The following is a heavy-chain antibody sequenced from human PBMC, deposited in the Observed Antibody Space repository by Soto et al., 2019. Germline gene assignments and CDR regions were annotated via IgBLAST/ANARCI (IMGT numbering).Heavy chain of an antibody. D-gene: IGHD6-6*01. J-gene: IGHJ4*02. CDR2: ISYDGTNK. V-gene: IGHV3-30*03. CDR3: AILTGTTSSTGAIDF. CDR1: GFIFSSYG. Sequence: QVQLVESGGGVVQPGRSLRLSCTASGFIFSSYGMHWVRQAPGKGLEWVALISYDGTNKYFVDSVKGRFTISRDNFKNTLYLQMNSLRAEDTAMYYCAILTGTTSSTGAIDFWGRGTLVTVSS.